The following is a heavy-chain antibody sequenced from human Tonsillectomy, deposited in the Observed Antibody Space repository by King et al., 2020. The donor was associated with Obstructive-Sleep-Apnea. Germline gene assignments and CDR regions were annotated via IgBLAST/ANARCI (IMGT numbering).Heavy chain of an antibody. J-gene: IGHJ6*02. CDR2: IIPIFGTA. CDR1: GGTFSSYA. D-gene: IGHD5-18*01. Sequence: QLVQSGAEVKKPGSSVKVSCKASGGTFSSYAISWVRQAPGQGLEWIGGIIPIFGTANYAQKFQGRVTITADESTSTAYMELSSLRSADTAVYYCAREPIRDKAMVVPYGMDVWGQGTTVTVSS. V-gene: IGHV1-69*01. CDR3: AREPIRDKAMVVPYGMDV.